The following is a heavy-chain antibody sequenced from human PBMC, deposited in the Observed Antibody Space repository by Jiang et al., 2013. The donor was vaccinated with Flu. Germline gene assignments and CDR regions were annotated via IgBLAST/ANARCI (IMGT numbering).Heavy chain of an antibody. CDR1: GGFISSTTYY. CDR2: VYYSGST. J-gene: IGHJ3*02. D-gene: IGHD4-23*01. V-gene: IGHV4-39*02. CDR3: ARDLSSLWQLDAFDI. Sequence: PGLVKPSETLSLTCTVSGGFISSTTYYWGWIRQPPGKGLEWIGSVYYSGSTYYNPSLKSRVTISVDTSKNQFSLKLSSVTAADTAVYYCARDLSSLWQLDAFDIWGQGTMVTVSS.